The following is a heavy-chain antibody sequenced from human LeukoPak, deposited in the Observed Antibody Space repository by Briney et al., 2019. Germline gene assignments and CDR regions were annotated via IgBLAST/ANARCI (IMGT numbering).Heavy chain of an antibody. CDR1: GYTFTSYG. J-gene: IGHJ5*02. V-gene: IGHV1-18*01. CDR3: ARDPHYYYDSSGYFPNWFDP. D-gene: IGHD3-22*01. CDR2: ISAYNGNT. Sequence: ASVKVSCKASGYTFTSYGISWVRQAPGQGLEWMGWISAYNGNTNYAQKLQGRVTMTTDTSTSTAYMELRSLRSDDTAVYYYARDPHYYYDSSGYFPNWFDPWGQGTLVTVSS.